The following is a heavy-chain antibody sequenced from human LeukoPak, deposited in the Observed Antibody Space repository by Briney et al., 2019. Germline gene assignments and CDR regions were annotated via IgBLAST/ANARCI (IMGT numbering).Heavy chain of an antibody. J-gene: IGHJ3*02. CDR3: ARDGYSGYADAFDI. CDR2: VYYTGGT. V-gene: IGHV4-39*07. D-gene: IGHD5-12*01. Sequence: SETLSLTCSVSGGSITSSSYYWAWIRQPPEKGLEWIGSVYYTGGTSYSPSLKSRVTISVDTSKNQFSLKLSSVTAADTAVYYCARDGYSGYADAFDIWGQGTMVTVSS. CDR1: GGSITSSSYY.